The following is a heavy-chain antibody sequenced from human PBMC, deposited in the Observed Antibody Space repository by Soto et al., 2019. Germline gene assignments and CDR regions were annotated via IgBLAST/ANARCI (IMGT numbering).Heavy chain of an antibody. CDR2: INPSGGST. CDR3: AREGGPGIAVAGALRAFDI. V-gene: IGHV1-46*01. J-gene: IGHJ3*02. CDR1: GYTFTSYY. D-gene: IGHD6-19*01. Sequence: ASVKVSCKASGYTFTSYYMHWVRQAPGQGLEWMGIINPSGGSTSYAQKFQGRVTMTRDTSTSTVYMELSSLRSEDTAVYYCAREGGPGIAVAGALRAFDIWGQGTMVNVSS.